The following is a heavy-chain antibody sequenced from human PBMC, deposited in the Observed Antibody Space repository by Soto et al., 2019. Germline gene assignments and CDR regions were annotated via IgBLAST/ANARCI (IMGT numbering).Heavy chain of an antibody. Sequence: PGESLKISCKGSGYSFTSYWIGWVRQMPGKGLEWMGIIYPGDSDTRYSPSFQGQVTISADKSISTAYLQWSSLKASDTAMYYCARVPVTTYYHYYMDVWGKGTTVTVSS. J-gene: IGHJ6*03. D-gene: IGHD4-4*01. CDR3: ARVPVTTYYHYYMDV. CDR1: GYSFTSYW. CDR2: IYPGDSDT. V-gene: IGHV5-51*01.